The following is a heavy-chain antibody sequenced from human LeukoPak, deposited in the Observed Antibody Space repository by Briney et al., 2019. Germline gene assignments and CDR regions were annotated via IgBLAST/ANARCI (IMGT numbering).Heavy chain of an antibody. CDR1: GYTFTSYG. V-gene: IGHV1-18*01. J-gene: IGHJ3*02. CDR3: ARSESVWFGELLGEGAFDI. Sequence: ASVKVSCKASGYTFTSYGISWVRQAPGQGLEWMGWISAYNGNTNYAQKLQGRVTMTTDTSTSTAYMELSRLRSDDTAVYYCARSESVWFGELLGEGAFDIWGQGTMVTVSS. D-gene: IGHD3-10*01. CDR2: ISAYNGNT.